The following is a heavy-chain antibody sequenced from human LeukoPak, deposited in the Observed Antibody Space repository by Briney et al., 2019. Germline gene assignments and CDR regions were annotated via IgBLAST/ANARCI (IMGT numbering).Heavy chain of an antibody. CDR3: ARGSITMVRGVIRGWFDP. D-gene: IGHD3-10*01. CDR1: GGSFSGYY. CDR2: INHSGST. V-gene: IGHV4-34*01. J-gene: IGHJ5*02. Sequence: SETLSLTCAVYGGSFSGYYWSWIRQPPGKGLEWIGEINHSGSTNYNPSLKSRVTISVDTPKNQFSLKLSSVTAADTAEYYCARGSITMVRGVIRGWFDPWGQGTLVTVSS.